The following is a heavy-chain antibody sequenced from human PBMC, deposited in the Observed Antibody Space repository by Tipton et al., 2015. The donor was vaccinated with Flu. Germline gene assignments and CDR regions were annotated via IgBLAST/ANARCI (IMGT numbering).Heavy chain of an antibody. CDR2: IHSSGGT. V-gene: IGHV4-61*02. CDR1: GGSLSSNNF. CDR3: ARGWGAGNLYTALYYDS. D-gene: IGHD3-16*02. J-gene: IGHJ4*02. Sequence: TLSLTCIVSGGSLSSNNFWSWIRQPAGKGLEWIGRIHSSGGTTYNPSLRGRVTISLDTSRNHLSLRMDYMTAGDTAVYFCARGWGAGNLYTALYYDSWGQGTLVTVSS.